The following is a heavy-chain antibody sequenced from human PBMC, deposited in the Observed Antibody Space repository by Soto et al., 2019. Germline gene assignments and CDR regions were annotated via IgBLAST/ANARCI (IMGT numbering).Heavy chain of an antibody. Sequence: EVQVLESGGGLVQPGGSLRLSCAASGFTFSSYAMSWVRQAPGKGLEWVAGISNNGGGTSLADSVKGRFIISRDNSKNTLYLQMNSLRDEDTALYFCAKSHCSGVTCYRMSYFDYWGQGALVTVSS. D-gene: IGHD2-15*01. CDR2: ISNNGGGT. V-gene: IGHV3-23*01. CDR1: GFTFSSYA. CDR3: AKSHCSGVTCYRMSYFDY. J-gene: IGHJ4*02.